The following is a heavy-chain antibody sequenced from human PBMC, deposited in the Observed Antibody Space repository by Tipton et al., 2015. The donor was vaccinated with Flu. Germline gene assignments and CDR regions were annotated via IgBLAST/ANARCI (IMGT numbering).Heavy chain of an antibody. CDR1: GFSFSSYA. V-gene: IGHV3-23*01. Sequence: AASGFSFSSYAMSWVRQAPGKGLEWVSTVSHGGGSTYYADSVKGRFTISRDNSKNTLYLQMNSLRAEDTAVYYCATAIEGFDYWGQGTLVTVSS. CDR3: ATAIEGFDY. CDR2: VSHGGGST. J-gene: IGHJ4*02.